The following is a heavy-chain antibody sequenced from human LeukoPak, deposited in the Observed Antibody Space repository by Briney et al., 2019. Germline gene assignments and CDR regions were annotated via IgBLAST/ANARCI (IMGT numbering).Heavy chain of an antibody. J-gene: IGHJ4*02. V-gene: IGHV3-23*01. CDR1: GFTFSSYA. CDR3: ATGYDSSGYIL. CDR2: ISGSGGST. Sequence: GGSLRLSCAASGFTFSSYAMSWVRQAPGKGLEWVSAISGSGGSTYYADSVEGRFTISRDNSKNTLYLQMNSLRAEDTAVYYCATGYDSSGYILWGQETLVTVSS. D-gene: IGHD3-22*01.